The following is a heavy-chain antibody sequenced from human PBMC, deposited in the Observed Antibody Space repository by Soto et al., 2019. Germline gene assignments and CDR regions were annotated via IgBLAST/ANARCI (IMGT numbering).Heavy chain of an antibody. Sequence: GASVKGSLKAPCYTFTTHAISWGRQPPGQGLEWMGWLRTYDGHTDYAQNLQGRVTMTTDTSTNTAYMELRSLRAEDTAIYYCAGRLTTAASLDHWGRGTLVTVSS. CDR2: LRTYDGHT. D-gene: IGHD3-16*01. J-gene: IGHJ4*02. V-gene: IGHV1-18*01. CDR1: CYTFTTHA. CDR3: AGRLTTAASLDH.